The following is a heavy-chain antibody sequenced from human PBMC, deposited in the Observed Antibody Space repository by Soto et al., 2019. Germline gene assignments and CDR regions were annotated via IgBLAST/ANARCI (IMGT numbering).Heavy chain of an antibody. J-gene: IGHJ3*01. V-gene: IGHV3-23*01. CDR2: VSPTGDST. CDR1: GFSFNNYV. Sequence: EVQLLDSGGDLVQPGGSLRLSCSSSGFSFNNYVMNWVRQASGKGLEWVSTVSPTGDSTFYADSVKGRFTISRDNSKSTLYLQMNSLRSEDVAVYYCARRAITASPKWGALEAWFQGTTVSVSS. D-gene: IGHD1-20*01. CDR3: ARRAITASPKWGALEA.